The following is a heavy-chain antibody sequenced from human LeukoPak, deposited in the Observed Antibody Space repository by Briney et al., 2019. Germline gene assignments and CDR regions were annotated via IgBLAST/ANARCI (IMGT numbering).Heavy chain of an antibody. CDR2: INSRSSYI. D-gene: IGHD6-19*01. Sequence: GWALTLSRPACRWTFSSYSMNWVRQAAAKERDGVASINSRSSYIYYADSVKGRFTISRDNAKNSLYLQMNSLRAEDTAVYYCARDTGIAVAGMGYWGQGTLVTVSS. CDR1: RWTFSSYS. J-gene: IGHJ4*02. CDR3: ARDTGIAVAGMGY. V-gene: IGHV3-21*01.